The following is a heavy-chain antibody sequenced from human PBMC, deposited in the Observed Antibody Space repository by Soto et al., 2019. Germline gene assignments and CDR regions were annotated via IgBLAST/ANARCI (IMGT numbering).Heavy chain of an antibody. J-gene: IGHJ4*02. CDR2: IDPSDSYT. V-gene: IGHV5-10-1*01. D-gene: IGHD5-12*01. CDR3: TRHTGYDSSLDY. CDR1: GYTFTGHW. Sequence: GESLKISCQGSGYTFTGHWISWVRQMPGKGLEWMGRIDPSDSYTDYSPTVQGHVTMSADKSINTAYLQWSSLQASDTAVYYCTRHTGYDSSLDYWGQGTLVT.